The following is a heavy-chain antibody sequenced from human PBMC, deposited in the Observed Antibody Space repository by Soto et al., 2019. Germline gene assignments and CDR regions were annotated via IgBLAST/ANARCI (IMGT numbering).Heavy chain of an antibody. D-gene: IGHD3-22*01. Sequence: SETLSLTCTVSGGSISSGDYYWSWIRQPPGKGLEWIGYIYYSGSTYYNPSLKSRVTISVDTSKNQFSLKLSSVTAADTAVYYCARAWPVYDSSGCLDYWGQGTLVTVSS. CDR2: IYYSGST. CDR3: ARAWPVYDSSGCLDY. CDR1: GGSISSGDYY. J-gene: IGHJ4*02. V-gene: IGHV4-30-4*01.